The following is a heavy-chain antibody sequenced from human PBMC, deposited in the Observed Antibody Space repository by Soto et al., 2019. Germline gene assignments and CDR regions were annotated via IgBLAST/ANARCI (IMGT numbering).Heavy chain of an antibody. Sequence: GCLRPPGSASGCTFSSYAMSWVRQAPGKGLEWVSAISGSGGSTYYADSVKGRFTISRDNCKNTLYLQMNSLRAEDTAVYYCARAHSSSWSTGRNYYYYGMDVWGQGTKVTVYS. CDR2: ISGSGGST. V-gene: IGHV3-23*01. CDR1: GCTFSSYA. D-gene: IGHD6-13*01. J-gene: IGHJ6*02. CDR3: ARAHSSSWSTGRNYYYYGMDV.